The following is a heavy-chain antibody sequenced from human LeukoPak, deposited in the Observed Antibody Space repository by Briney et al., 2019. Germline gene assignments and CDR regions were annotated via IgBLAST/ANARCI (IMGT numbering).Heavy chain of an antibody. V-gene: IGHV4-39*07. D-gene: IGHD5-12*01. CDR2: IYYSGST. CDR1: GGSISSSSYY. J-gene: IGHJ3*02. CDR3: ARYLLSGYDPIAFDI. Sequence: PSETLSLTCTVSGGSISSSSYYWGWIRQPPGKGLEWIGSIYYSGSTYYNPSLKSRVTISVDTSKNQFSLKLSSVTAADTAVYYCARYLLSGYDPIAFDIWGQGTMVTVSS.